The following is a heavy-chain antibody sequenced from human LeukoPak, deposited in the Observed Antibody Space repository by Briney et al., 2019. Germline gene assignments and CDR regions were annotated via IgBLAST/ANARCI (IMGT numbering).Heavy chain of an antibody. J-gene: IGHJ4*02. CDR1: GYTFTGYY. D-gene: IGHD3-10*01. CDR2: INPNSGGT. V-gene: IGHV1-2*02. CDR3: ARGWSLLWFGEGYFDY. Sequence: GASVKVSCKASGYTFTGYYMHWVRQAPGQGLEWMGWINPNSGGTNYAQKFRGRVTMTRDTSISTAYMELSRLRSDDAAVYYCARGWSLLWFGEGYFDYWGQGTLVTVSS.